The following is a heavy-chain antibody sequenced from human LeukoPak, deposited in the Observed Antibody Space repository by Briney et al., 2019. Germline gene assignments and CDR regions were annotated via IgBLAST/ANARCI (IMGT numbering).Heavy chain of an antibody. Sequence: GASVKVSCKASGYTFTSYGISWVRQAPGQGLEWMGRISAYNGNTNYAQKLQGRVTMTTDTSTSTAYMELRSLRSEDTAVYYCASEGSYSARTPLDYWGQGTLVTVSS. CDR3: ASEGSYSARTPLDY. V-gene: IGHV1-18*01. CDR1: GYTFTSYG. CDR2: ISAYNGNT. J-gene: IGHJ4*02. D-gene: IGHD1-26*01.